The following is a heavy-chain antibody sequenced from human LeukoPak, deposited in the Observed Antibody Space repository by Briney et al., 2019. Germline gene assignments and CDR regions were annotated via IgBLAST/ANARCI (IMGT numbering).Heavy chain of an antibody. CDR1: GFTFSSYW. D-gene: IGHD2-21*02. Sequence: GGSLRLSCAASGFTFSSYWMSWVRQAPGKGLEWVANIKQDGSEKYYVDSVKGRFTISRDNAKKSLYLQMNSLRAEDTAVYYCARTPTNCGGDCYADNWFDPWGQGTLVTVSS. J-gene: IGHJ5*02. CDR2: IKQDGSEK. CDR3: ARTPTNCGGDCYADNWFDP. V-gene: IGHV3-7*01.